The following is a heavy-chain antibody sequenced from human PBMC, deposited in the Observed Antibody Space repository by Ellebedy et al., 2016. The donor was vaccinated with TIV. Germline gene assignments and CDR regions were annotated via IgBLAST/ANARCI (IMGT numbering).Heavy chain of an antibody. V-gene: IGHV3-30-3*01. Sequence: GGSLRLSCAASGFAFNTYAIHWVRQAPGKGLEWLTFITSDGGAKYYADSVKGRFTISRDNSNNAVYLQMNSPRSDDTAVYYCARDRTGTGWDYWGQGTLVTVSS. J-gene: IGHJ4*02. D-gene: IGHD6-19*01. CDR2: ITSDGGAK. CDR3: ARDRTGTGWDY. CDR1: GFAFNTYA.